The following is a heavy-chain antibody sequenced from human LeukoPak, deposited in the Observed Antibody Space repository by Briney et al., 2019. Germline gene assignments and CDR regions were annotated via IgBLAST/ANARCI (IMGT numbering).Heavy chain of an antibody. CDR2: ISGSGGST. Sequence: PGGSLRLSCAASGFTFSSYAMSWVRQAPGKGLEWVSAISGSGGSTYYADSVKGRFTISRDNSKNTLYLQMNSLRAEDTAVYYCAKLAYCGGDCQNYFDYWGQGTLVTVSS. CDR3: AKLAYCGGDCQNYFDY. CDR1: GFTFSSYA. D-gene: IGHD2-21*02. J-gene: IGHJ4*02. V-gene: IGHV3-23*01.